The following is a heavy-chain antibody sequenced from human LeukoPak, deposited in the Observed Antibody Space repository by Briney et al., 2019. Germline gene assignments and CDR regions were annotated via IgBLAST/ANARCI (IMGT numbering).Heavy chain of an antibody. CDR3: ARDGRVGEFLSSPGY. V-gene: IGHV3-48*01. J-gene: IGHJ4*02. CDR1: GFIFSTYR. D-gene: IGHD3-10*01. CDR2: IDPSSSTI. Sequence: GGSLRLSCATSGFIFSTYRMNRVRQAPGKGLEWISFIDPSSSTIYYADSVKGRFTISRDNAKNSLYLHMNSLRAEDTAIYYCARDGRVGEFLSSPGYWGQGTRVTVSS.